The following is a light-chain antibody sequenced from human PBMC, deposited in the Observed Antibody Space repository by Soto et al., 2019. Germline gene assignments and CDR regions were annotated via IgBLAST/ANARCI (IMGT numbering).Light chain of an antibody. V-gene: IGKV1-5*01. J-gene: IGKJ1*01. Sequence: DIQMTQSPSTLSASVGDRVTITCRASQSISSWVAWYQQKPGKGPKLPGVPSRFSGSGSGTEFTLTISSLQPDDFATYYCQQDNSYSFGQGTKVDIK. CDR3: QQDNSYS. CDR1: QSISSW.